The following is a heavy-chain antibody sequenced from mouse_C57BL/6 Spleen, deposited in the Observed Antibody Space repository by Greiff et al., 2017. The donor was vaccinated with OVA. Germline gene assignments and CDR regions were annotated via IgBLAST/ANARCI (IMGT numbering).Heavy chain of an antibody. J-gene: IGHJ2*01. Sequence: VQLQESGPGLVQPSQSLSITCTVSGFSLTSYGVHWVRQSPGKGLEWLGVIWSGGSTDCNAAFISRLSISKDNSKSQVFFKMNSLQADDTAIYYCARKGRTGFDYWGQGTTLTVSS. CDR3: ARKGRTGFDY. V-gene: IGHV2-2*01. CDR2: IWSGGST. CDR1: GFSLTSYG. D-gene: IGHD4-1*01.